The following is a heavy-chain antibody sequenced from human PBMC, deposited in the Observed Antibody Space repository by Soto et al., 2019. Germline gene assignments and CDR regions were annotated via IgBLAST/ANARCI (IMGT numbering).Heavy chain of an antibody. CDR2: INPYSGNT. CDR1: GYTFTPYG. J-gene: IGHJ4*02. V-gene: IGHV1-18*01. D-gene: IGHD4-17*01. Sequence: QIHLVQAGPEVRKPSASGKLSCKTSGYTFTPYGLSWVRQAPGEGLEWMGWINPYSGNTAFAEKFQDRITVTTDTSTNMAYMELKNLESDDTAVYFCAKNAASGDYPSHLDYWGQGTPVAVS. CDR3: AKNAASGDYPSHLDY.